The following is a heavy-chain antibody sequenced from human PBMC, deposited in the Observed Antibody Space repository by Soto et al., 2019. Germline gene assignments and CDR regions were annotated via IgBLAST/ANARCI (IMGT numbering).Heavy chain of an antibody. J-gene: IGHJ4*02. D-gene: IGHD2-2*01. CDR2: IYYSGST. V-gene: IGHV4-39*01. Sequence: QLQLQESGPGLVKPSETLSLTCTVSGGSISSSSYYWGWIRQPPGKGLEWIGSIYYSGSTYYNPSLKSRVTTAVDTSELQPPLKLSAVTGAGAGVQYCASRCSTRCDGLNSGYRGRGTLVTVSS. CDR3: ASRCSTRCDGLNSGY. CDR1: GGSISSSSYY.